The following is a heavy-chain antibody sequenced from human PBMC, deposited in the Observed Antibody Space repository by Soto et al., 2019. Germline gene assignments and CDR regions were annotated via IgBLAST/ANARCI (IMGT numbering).Heavy chain of an antibody. Sequence: QVQLVESGGGLVKPGGSLRLSCAASGFTFSDYYMSWIRQAPGKGLEWVSYISSSGSTIYYADSVKGRFTISRDNAKNSMYLQMNVLRAEDTDVHYCARGPYDYVWGSDPPHFDYWCQGTLVTVSS. CDR1: GFTFSDYY. CDR3: ARGPYDYVWGSDPPHFDY. D-gene: IGHD3-16*02. V-gene: IGHV3-11*01. J-gene: IGHJ4*02. CDR2: ISSSGSTI.